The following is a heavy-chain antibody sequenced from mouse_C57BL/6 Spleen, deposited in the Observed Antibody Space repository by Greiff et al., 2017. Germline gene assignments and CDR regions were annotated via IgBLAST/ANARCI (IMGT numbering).Heavy chain of an antibody. CDR3: ARGVYYYGRDYFDY. Sequence: QLQESGPELVKPGASVKISCKASGYTFTDYYINWVKQRPGQGLEWIGWIYPGSGNTKYNEKFKGKATLTVDTSSSTAYMQLSSLTSEDSAVYFCARGVYYYGRDYFDYWGQGTTLTVSS. J-gene: IGHJ2*01. CDR2: IYPGSGNT. D-gene: IGHD1-1*01. CDR1: GYTFTDYY. V-gene: IGHV1-84*01.